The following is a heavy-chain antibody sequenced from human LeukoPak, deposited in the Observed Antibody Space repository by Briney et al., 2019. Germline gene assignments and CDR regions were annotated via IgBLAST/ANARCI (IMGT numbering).Heavy chain of an antibody. D-gene: IGHD6-19*01. CDR3: ARGSSGWYRSALFDY. CDR1: GGSISSSSYY. J-gene: IGHJ4*02. CDR2: IYYSGST. V-gene: IGHV4-39*01. Sequence: PSETLSLTCTVSGGSISSSSYYWGWIRQPPGKGLEWIGSIYYSGSTYYNPSLKSRVTISVDTSKNQFSLKLSSVTAADTAVYYCARGSSGWYRSALFDYWGQGTLVTVSS.